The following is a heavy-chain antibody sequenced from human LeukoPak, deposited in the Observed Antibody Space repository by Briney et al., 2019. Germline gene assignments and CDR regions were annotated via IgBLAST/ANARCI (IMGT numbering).Heavy chain of an antibody. CDR3: ARSSSQLEPNNFDY. V-gene: IGHV4-61*02. CDR1: GGSISSGSYY. D-gene: IGHD1-26*01. Sequence: SETLSLTCTVSGGSISSGSYYWSWIRQPAGKGLEWIGRINTSGSTNYNPSLKSRVTISVDTSKNQLSLELSSVTAADTAVYYCARSSSQLEPNNFDYWGQGTLVTVSS. J-gene: IGHJ4*02. CDR2: INTSGST.